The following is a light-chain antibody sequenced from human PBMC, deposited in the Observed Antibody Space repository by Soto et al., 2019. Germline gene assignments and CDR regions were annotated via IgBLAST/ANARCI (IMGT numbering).Light chain of an antibody. J-gene: IGKJ3*01. CDR1: QGINNY. CDR3: QKYNSAPFT. V-gene: IGKV1-27*01. Sequence: DIQMAQSPSSLSASVGGRVTIACRSSQGINNYLAWYQQKPGKVPQLLIYTASTLQSGVPSRFSGSGFGTDFTLTISSLQPEDVATYYCQKYNSAPFTFGPGTKVDI. CDR2: TAS.